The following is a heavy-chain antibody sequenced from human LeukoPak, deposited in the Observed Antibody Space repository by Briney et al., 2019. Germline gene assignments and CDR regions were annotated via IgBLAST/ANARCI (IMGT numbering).Heavy chain of an antibody. CDR3: ARAGVATPSIDY. D-gene: IGHD2-8*01. V-gene: IGHV3-21*01. Sequence: PGGSLRLSCAASGFTFSSYSMNWVRQAPGKGLEWVSSISSSSSYIYYADSVKGRFTISRDNAKNSLYLQMNSLRAEDTAVYYRARAGVATPSIDYWGQGTLVTVSS. CDR2: ISSSSSYI. J-gene: IGHJ4*02. CDR1: GFTFSSYS.